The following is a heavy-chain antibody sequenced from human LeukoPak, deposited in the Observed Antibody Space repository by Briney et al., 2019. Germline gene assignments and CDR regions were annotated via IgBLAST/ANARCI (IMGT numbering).Heavy chain of an antibody. CDR2: ISSSSSYI. Sequence: GGSLRLSCAASGFTFSSYRMNCVRQAPGQGLEWVSSISSSSSYIYYADSVKGRFTISRDNAKNSVYLQMNSLRAEDTAVYYCARELKIAVAGYYFDYWGQGTLVTVSS. CDR3: ARELKIAVAGYYFDY. J-gene: IGHJ4*02. V-gene: IGHV3-21*01. D-gene: IGHD6-19*01. CDR1: GFTFSSYR.